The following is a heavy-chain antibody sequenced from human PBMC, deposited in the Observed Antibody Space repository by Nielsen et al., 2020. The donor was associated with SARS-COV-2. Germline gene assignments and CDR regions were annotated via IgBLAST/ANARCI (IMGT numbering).Heavy chain of an antibody. CDR3: TLLQEHL. J-gene: IGHJ6*01. V-gene: IGHV1-24*01. Sequence: ASVKVSCKASGYTFTKYGISWVRQAPGQGLEWMGGFDPEDGETIYAQKFQGRVTMTEDTSTDTAYMELSSLHQGPIGLPPGTLLQEHLWG. CDR2: FDPEDGET. CDR1: GYTFTKYG.